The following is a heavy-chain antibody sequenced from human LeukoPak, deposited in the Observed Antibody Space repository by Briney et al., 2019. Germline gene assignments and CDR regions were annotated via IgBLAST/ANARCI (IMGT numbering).Heavy chain of an antibody. D-gene: IGHD3-22*01. CDR2: INHSGST. J-gene: IGHJ5*02. Sequence: KPSETLSLTCAVYGGSFSGYYWSWIRQPPGKGLEWIGEINHSGSTNYNPSLKSRVTISVDTSKNQFSLKLSSVTAADTAVYYCARGDSSGYYYEWADPWGQGTLVTVSS. CDR1: GGSFSGYY. V-gene: IGHV4-34*01. CDR3: ARGDSSGYYYEWADP.